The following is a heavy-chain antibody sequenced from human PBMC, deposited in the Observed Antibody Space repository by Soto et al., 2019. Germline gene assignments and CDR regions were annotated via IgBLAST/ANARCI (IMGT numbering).Heavy chain of an antibody. J-gene: IGHJ4*02. Sequence: PGESLKISCAASGFTFSNAWMSWVRQAPGKGLEWVGRIKSKTDGGTTDYAAPVKGRFTISRDDSKNTLYLQMNSLKTEDTAVYYCTTITIFGVVTLEWRQGTLVTVSS. CDR3: TTITIFGVVTLE. D-gene: IGHD3-3*01. V-gene: IGHV3-15*01. CDR2: IKSKTDGGTT. CDR1: GFTFSNAW.